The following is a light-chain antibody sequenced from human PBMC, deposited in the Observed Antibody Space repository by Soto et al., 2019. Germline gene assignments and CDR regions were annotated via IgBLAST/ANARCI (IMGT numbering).Light chain of an antibody. CDR2: DVS. V-gene: IGLV2-11*01. CDR1: SSDVGGYNY. Sequence: QSALTQPRSVSGSPGQSVTISCTGTSSDVGGYNYVSWYQQHPGKAPKFMIYDVSKRPSGVPDRFSGSKSGNTASLTISGLPAEDEADYYCCSYAGRYTYVFGSGTKLTVL. CDR3: CSYAGRYTYV. J-gene: IGLJ1*01.